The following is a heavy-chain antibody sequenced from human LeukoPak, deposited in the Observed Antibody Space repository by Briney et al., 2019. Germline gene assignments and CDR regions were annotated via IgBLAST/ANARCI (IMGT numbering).Heavy chain of an antibody. J-gene: IGHJ4*02. Sequence: GGSLRLSCAASGFTFSSYGMHWVRQAPGKGLEWVAFIRYDGSNKYYADSVKGRVTISRDNSKNTVSLQMNSLTAEDTALYYCAKDIRRGYNFGYDQFAYWGQGTLVTVSS. V-gene: IGHV3-30*02. CDR3: AKDIRRGYNFGYDQFAY. D-gene: IGHD5-18*01. CDR2: IRYDGSNK. CDR1: GFTFSSYG.